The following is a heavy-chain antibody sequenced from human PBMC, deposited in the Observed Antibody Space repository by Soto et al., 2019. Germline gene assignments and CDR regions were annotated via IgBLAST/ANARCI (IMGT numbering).Heavy chain of an antibody. Sequence: QVQLVQSGAEVKKPGSTVKVSCKASEATFSSYAFSWVRQAPGQGLEWMGGIIPIFGTANYAQKFQGRVTITADESTSTAYMELSSLRSEDTAVYYCARVRVRFLEWLGSEGWGQGTLVTVSS. D-gene: IGHD3-3*01. CDR2: IIPIFGTA. CDR3: ARVRVRFLEWLGSEG. CDR1: EATFSSYA. V-gene: IGHV1-69*13. J-gene: IGHJ4*02.